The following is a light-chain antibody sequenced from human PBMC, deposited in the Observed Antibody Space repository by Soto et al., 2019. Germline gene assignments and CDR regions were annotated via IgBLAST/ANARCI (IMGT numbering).Light chain of an antibody. CDR1: QGISSY. J-gene: IGKJ4*01. CDR3: QQFNSYPT. Sequence: EIQLTQSPSFLSASVGVGVTITCRASQGISSYLAWYPQRPGKAPKLLIYAASTLQSGVPSRFSGSGSGTEFTLTISSLQPEDFATYYCQQFNSYPTFGGGTKVEIK. CDR2: AAS. V-gene: IGKV1-9*01.